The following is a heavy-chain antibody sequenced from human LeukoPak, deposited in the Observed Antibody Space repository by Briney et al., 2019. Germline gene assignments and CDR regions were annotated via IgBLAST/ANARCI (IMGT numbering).Heavy chain of an antibody. CDR1: GGSISSYY. V-gene: IGHV4-59*01. CDR3: ARDPWGQTGYFDY. J-gene: IGHJ4*02. D-gene: IGHD3-16*01. Sequence: KASETLSLTCTVSGGSISSYYWSWIRQPPGKGLEWIGYIYYSGSTNYNPSLKSRVTISVDTSKNQFSLKLSSMTAADTAVYYCARDPWGQTGYFDYWGQGTLVTVSS. CDR2: IYYSGST.